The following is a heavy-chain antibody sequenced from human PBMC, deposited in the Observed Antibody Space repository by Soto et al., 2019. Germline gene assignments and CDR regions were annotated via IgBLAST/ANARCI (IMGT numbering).Heavy chain of an antibody. V-gene: IGHV3-7*03. CDR2: INQDGTLK. D-gene: IGHD6-19*01. J-gene: IGHJ4*02. CDR3: ARWQSSGWYLDI. CDR1: GLTFSNYW. Sequence: EVQLVESGGGLVQPGGSLRLSCAASGLTFSNYWMSWVRQAPGKGLEWVASINQDGTLKYYVYSGKARFTISGDNAQNSSFLQMIRLRAEDTAVYYCARWQSSGWYLDIWGQGTLLSVSS.